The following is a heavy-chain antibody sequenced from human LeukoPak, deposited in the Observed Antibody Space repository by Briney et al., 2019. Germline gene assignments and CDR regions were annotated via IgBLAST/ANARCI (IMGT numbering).Heavy chain of an antibody. CDR1: GYTFTSYY. V-gene: IGHV1-46*01. CDR3: ARGVYYYDSSGYFDAFDI. D-gene: IGHD3-22*01. CDR2: INPSGGST. Sequence: ASVKVSCKASGYTFTSYYMHWVRQAPGQGLEWMGLINPSGGSTSYAQKFQGRVTMTRDMSTSTVYMELSSLRSEDTAVYYCARGVYYYDSSGYFDAFDIWGQGTMVTVSS. J-gene: IGHJ3*02.